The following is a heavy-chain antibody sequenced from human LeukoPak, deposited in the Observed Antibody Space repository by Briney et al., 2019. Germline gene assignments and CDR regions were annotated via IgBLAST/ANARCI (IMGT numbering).Heavy chain of an antibody. CDR3: ARDPGYYDSSGYYDY. V-gene: IGHV1-2*02. D-gene: IGHD3-22*01. Sequence: ASVKVSCKASGYTFTGYYMHWVRQAPGQGLEWMGWINPNSGGTNYARKFQGRVTMTRDTSISTAYMELSRLRSDDTAVYYCARDPGYYDSSGYYDYWGQGTLVTVSS. CDR1: GYTFTGYY. CDR2: INPNSGGT. J-gene: IGHJ4*02.